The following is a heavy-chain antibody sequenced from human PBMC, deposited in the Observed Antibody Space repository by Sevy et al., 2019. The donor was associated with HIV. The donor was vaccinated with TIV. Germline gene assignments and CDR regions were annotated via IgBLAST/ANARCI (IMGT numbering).Heavy chain of an antibody. Sequence: GGSLRLSCAASGFTFGNFWIHWVRQAPGKGLVWVSRINSDATSISYADSVKGRFTISRDNAENTLYLQMNSLRAEDTAVYYCAHDCRYSGLDPWGQGTLVTVSS. CDR1: GFTFGNFW. CDR3: AHDCRYSGLDP. J-gene: IGHJ5*02. V-gene: IGHV3-74*01. CDR2: INSDATSI. D-gene: IGHD6-13*01.